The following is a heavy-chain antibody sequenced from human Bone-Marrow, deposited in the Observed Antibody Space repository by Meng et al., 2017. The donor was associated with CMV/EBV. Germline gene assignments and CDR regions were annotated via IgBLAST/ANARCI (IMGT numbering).Heavy chain of an antibody. J-gene: IGHJ4*02. D-gene: IGHD3-22*01. Sequence: SGRTLVKPTQTLTLTCTFSGFSLSTSGVGVGWIRQPPGKALEWLALIYWNDDKRYSPSLKSRLTITKDTSKNQVVLTMTNMDPVDTATYYCAHNDRSYYYDSSGYWVYWGQGTLVTVSS. CDR1: GFSLSTSGVG. CDR3: AHNDRSYYYDSSGYWVY. V-gene: IGHV2-5*01. CDR2: IYWNDDK.